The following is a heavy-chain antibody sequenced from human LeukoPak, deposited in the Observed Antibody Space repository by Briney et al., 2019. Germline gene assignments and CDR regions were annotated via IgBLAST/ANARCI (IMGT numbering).Heavy chain of an antibody. CDR1: GFSLTSSA. Sequence: GGSLRLSCAASGFSLTSSAMNWVRQAPGKGLEWVSSINSVSSHIYYANSVRGRFTISRDNAKNSLYLQMSSLTAEDTAVYYCVRVGSGYGGRAYYFDYWGQGTLVTVPS. CDR3: VRVGSGYGGRAYYFDY. D-gene: IGHD4-23*01. V-gene: IGHV3-21*01. CDR2: INSVSSHI. J-gene: IGHJ4*02.